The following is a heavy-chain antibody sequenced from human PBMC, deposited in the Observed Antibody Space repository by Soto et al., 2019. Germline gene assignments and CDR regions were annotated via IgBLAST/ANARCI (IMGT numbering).Heavy chain of an antibody. V-gene: IGHV3-74*01. D-gene: IGHD1-1*01. CDR2: INDYGTTI. CDR3: ARGGLEPFDY. Sequence: DVQLVESGGGLVQPGGSLRLSCAASGFNLGSYWMHWVRQAPGKGLVWVSRINDYGTTINYAESVEGRFTISRDDAKSEVYLQMNNLRAEDTAGYSCARGGLEPFDYWGQGALVT. J-gene: IGHJ4*02. CDR1: GFNLGSYW.